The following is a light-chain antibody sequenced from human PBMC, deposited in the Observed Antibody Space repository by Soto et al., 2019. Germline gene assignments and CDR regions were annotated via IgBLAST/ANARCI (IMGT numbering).Light chain of an antibody. Sequence: QSALTQPPSASGSPGQSVTISCTGTSSDVCAYNYVSWYQQYPGKAPKLMIYEVTKRPSGVPDRFSGSKSGNTAALTVSGLQADDEADYYCTLYVGNDIWVFGGGTKLTVL. J-gene: IGLJ3*02. CDR3: TLYVGNDIWV. CDR2: EVT. CDR1: SSDVCAYNY. V-gene: IGLV2-8*01.